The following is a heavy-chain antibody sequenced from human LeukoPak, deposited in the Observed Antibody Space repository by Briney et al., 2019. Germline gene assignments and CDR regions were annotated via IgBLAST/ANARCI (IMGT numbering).Heavy chain of an antibody. CDR2: IYATGNT. CDR1: GIAVSDTY. V-gene: IGHV3-66*01. D-gene: IGHD5/OR15-5a*01. CDR3: VRENVILSEGDYFDY. Sequence: QAGGPLRLSCAASGIAVSDTYMTWVRQAPGKGLEWISVIYATGNTYYADSVKGRFTISRDNSKNTVYIQMNSLRPEDTAVYYCVRENVILSEGDYFDYWGQGTLVAVSS. J-gene: IGHJ4*02.